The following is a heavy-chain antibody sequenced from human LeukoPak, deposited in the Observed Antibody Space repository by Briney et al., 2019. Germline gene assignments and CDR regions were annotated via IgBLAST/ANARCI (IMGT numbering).Heavy chain of an antibody. Sequence: RRSLRLSCAASGFTLSRYWMHWVRQAPGPGLVCVSRINSDGSSTSYAASVKGRFTISRDKAKNTLYLQMNSLRAEYTAVYYWARDGELYYYDSSGYYDYWGQGTLVSVSS. D-gene: IGHD3-22*01. CDR3: ARDGELYYYDSSGYYDY. CDR2: INSDGSST. J-gene: IGHJ4*02. V-gene: IGHV3-74*01. CDR1: GFTLSRYW.